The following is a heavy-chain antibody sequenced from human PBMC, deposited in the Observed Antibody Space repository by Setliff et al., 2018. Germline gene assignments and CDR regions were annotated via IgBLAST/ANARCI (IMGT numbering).Heavy chain of an antibody. CDR2: MYYSGDP. CDR1: GGSVGNSHYY. Sequence: SETLSLTCTVSGGSVGNSHYYWNWIRQPPGKGLEWIGYMYYSGDPNYNPSLKSRVTISVDTSKNQFSLELRSVTAADTAVYYCARLPPLHTPMALTFDYWGQGILVTVSS. V-gene: IGHV4-61*01. CDR3: ARLPPLHTPMALTFDY. D-gene: IGHD5-18*01. J-gene: IGHJ4*02.